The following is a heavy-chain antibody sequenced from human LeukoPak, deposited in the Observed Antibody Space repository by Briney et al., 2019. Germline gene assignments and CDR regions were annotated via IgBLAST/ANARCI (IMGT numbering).Heavy chain of an antibody. CDR1: GFTFSSYN. CDR2: ITSSTNYI. J-gene: IGHJ5*02. Sequence: GGSLRLSCAASGFTFSSYNMNWVRQAPGKGLEWVSFITSSTNYIYYTDSVKGRFTISRDNAKNSLYLQMNSLRAEDTAVYYCARVPRRGDRFDPWGQGTLVTVSS. V-gene: IGHV3-21*01. D-gene: IGHD3-10*01. CDR3: ARVPRRGDRFDP.